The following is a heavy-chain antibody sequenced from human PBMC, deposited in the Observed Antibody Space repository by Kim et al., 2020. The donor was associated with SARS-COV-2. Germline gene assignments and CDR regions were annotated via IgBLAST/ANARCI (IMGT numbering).Heavy chain of an antibody. CDR1: GASFSDFY. J-gene: IGHJ3*01. V-gene: IGHV4-59*08. CDR2: LAYTGVT. Sequence: SETLSLTCSVSGASFSDFYWTWLRQPPGEGLQWIGYLAYTGVTSFNSSLRGRVSISRDTSRNQFSLSLASVTVADTGVYFCVRQGFTKTRGAFDVWGQG. CDR3: VRQGFTKTRGAFDV. D-gene: IGHD3-10*01.